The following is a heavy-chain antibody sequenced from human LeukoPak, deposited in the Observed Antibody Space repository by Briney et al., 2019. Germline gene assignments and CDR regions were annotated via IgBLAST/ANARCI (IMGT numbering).Heavy chain of an antibody. V-gene: IGHV3-7*01. D-gene: IGHD1-26*01. Sequence: PGGSLRLSCAASGFTFSSYWMSWVRQAPGKGLEWVANMNQDGSEKYYVDPVKGRFTISRDNAKNSLYLQMNNLRAEDTAVYYCARGGELLRPADYWGQGTLVTVSS. CDR3: ARGGELLRPADY. CDR2: MNQDGSEK. CDR1: GFTFSSYW. J-gene: IGHJ4*02.